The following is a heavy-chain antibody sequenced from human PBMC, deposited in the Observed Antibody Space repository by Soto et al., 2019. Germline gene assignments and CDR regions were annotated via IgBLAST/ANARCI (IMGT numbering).Heavy chain of an antibody. CDR3: AKDKGYNWNDVAAFDI. D-gene: IGHD1-20*01. Sequence: VQLVESGGGLVQPGKSLSLSCAASGFTFHDFAMHWVRQAPGKGLEWVSGISWNSGSMGYADSVNGRVIISRDNAMNSLYLQMNSLRAEDTALYYCAKDKGYNWNDVAAFDIWGQGTMVTVSS. V-gene: IGHV3-9*01. CDR1: GFTFHDFA. CDR2: ISWNSGSM. J-gene: IGHJ3*02.